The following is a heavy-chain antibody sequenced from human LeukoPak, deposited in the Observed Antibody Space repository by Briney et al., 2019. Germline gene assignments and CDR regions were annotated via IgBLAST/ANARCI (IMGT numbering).Heavy chain of an antibody. V-gene: IGHV4-31*03. CDR3: ARGNREYYYGSGRWFDY. CDR1: GGSISSGGYY. Sequence: SETLSLTCTVSGGSISSGGYYWSWIRQHPGKGLEWIGYIYYSGSTYYNPSLKSRVTISVDTSKNQFSLKLSSVTAADTAVYYCARGNREYYYGSGRWFDYWGQGTLVTVSS. D-gene: IGHD3-10*01. J-gene: IGHJ4*02. CDR2: IYYSGST.